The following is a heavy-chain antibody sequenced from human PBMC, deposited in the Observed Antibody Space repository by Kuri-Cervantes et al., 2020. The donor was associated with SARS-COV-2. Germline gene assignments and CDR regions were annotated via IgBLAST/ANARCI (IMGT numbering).Heavy chain of an antibody. CDR1: GYTLTELS. D-gene: IGHD1-7*01. J-gene: IGHJ6*02. CDR3: ATGHNWNYVSGGMDV. CDR2: FDPEDGET. Sequence: ASVKVSCKVSGYTLTELSMHWVRQAPGNGLEWMGGFDPEDGETIYAQKFQGRVTMTEDTSTDTAYMELSSLRSEDTAVYYCATGHNWNYVSGGMDVWGQGTTVTVSS. V-gene: IGHV1-24*01.